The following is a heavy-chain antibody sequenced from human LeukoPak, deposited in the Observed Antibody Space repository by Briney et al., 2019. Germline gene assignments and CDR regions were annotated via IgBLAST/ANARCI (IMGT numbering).Heavy chain of an antibody. V-gene: IGHV3-9*01. Sequence: PGGSLRLSCAASGFTFDDYAMHWVRQAPGKGLEWVSGISWNSGSIGYADSVKGRFTISRDNSKNTLYLQMNSLRAEDTAVYYCAKLHIYGDYGSWGQGTLVTVSS. CDR2: ISWNSGSI. CDR3: AKLHIYGDYGS. J-gene: IGHJ5*02. D-gene: IGHD4-17*01. CDR1: GFTFDDYA.